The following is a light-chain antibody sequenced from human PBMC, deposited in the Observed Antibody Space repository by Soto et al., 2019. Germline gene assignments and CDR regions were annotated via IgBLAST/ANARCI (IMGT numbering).Light chain of an antibody. J-gene: IGLJ1*01. CDR3: SSYTSEXV. CDR2: DVS. Sequence: QSVLTQPASGSGSPGQSITISCTGTSSDVGGYNYVSWYQQHPGKAPKLMIYDVSNRPSGVSNRFSGSKSGNTASLTISGLQAEDEADYYCSSYTSEXVXGTGTKVTVL. CDR1: SSDVGGYNY. V-gene: IGLV2-14*01.